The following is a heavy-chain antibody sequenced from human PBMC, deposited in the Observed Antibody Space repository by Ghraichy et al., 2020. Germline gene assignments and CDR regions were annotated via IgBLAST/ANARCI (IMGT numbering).Heavy chain of an antibody. Sequence: LSLTCAASGFTFSSYAMSWVRQAPGKGLEWVASISGSSGSTYNADSVKGRFTISRDNSKNTLYLQMNSLRAEDTAIYYCAKPHDYSNSFDYWGQGTLVTVSS. CDR1: GFTFSSYA. D-gene: IGHD4-11*01. J-gene: IGHJ4*02. V-gene: IGHV3-23*01. CDR2: ISGSSGST. CDR3: AKPHDYSNSFDY.